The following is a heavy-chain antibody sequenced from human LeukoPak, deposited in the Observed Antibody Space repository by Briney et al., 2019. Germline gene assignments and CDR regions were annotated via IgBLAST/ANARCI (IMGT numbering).Heavy chain of an antibody. V-gene: IGHV3-30*18. Sequence: GGSLRLPCAASGFTFSSYGMHWVRQAPGKGLEWVAVISYDGSNKYYADSVKGRFTISRDNSKNTLYLQMNSLRAEDTAVYYCAKDRLKLEQYSSSQTGYFDYWGQGTLVTVSS. D-gene: IGHD6-13*01. J-gene: IGHJ4*02. CDR3: AKDRLKLEQYSSSQTGYFDY. CDR2: ISYDGSNK. CDR1: GFTFSSYG.